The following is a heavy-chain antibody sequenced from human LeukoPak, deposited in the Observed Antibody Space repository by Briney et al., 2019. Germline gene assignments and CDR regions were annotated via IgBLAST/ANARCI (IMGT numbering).Heavy chain of an antibody. D-gene: IGHD5-24*01. V-gene: IGHV4-30-4*01. CDR3: ARVDMATIFDS. CDR1: GGSITAANSY. J-gene: IGHJ4*02. CDR2: ISYSGST. Sequence: SETLSLTCIVAGGSITAANSYWSWVRQPPGEGLAWIGYISYSGSTYYNASLKSRASISLDTSNSRFSLKLTSLTAADTAIYFCARVDMATIFDSWGQGTLVTVSS.